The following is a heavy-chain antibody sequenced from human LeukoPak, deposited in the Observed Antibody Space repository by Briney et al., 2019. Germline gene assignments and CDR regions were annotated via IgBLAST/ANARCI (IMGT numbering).Heavy chain of an antibody. Sequence: ASVKVSCKASGYTFTGYYMHWVRQAPGQGLEWMGWIKPNSGGTNYAQKFQGRVTMTRETSISTAYMELSRLRSDDTAVYYCARGVVATTLVDYWGQGTLVTVSS. V-gene: IGHV1-2*02. D-gene: IGHD5-12*01. CDR2: IKPNSGGT. J-gene: IGHJ4*02. CDR1: GYTFTGYY. CDR3: ARGVVATTLVDY.